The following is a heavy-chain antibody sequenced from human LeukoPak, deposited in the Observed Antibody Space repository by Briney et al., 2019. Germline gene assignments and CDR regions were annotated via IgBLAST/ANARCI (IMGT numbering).Heavy chain of an antibody. CDR3: ARGILGYCSSTSCYTDY. Sequence: ASVKVSCKASGYTFTGYYMHWVRQAPGQGLAWMGWINPNSGGTNYAQKFQGRVTMTRDTSISTAYMELSRLRSDDTAVYYCARGILGYCSSTSCYTDYWGQGTLVTVSS. J-gene: IGHJ4*02. V-gene: IGHV1-2*02. CDR1: GYTFTGYY. D-gene: IGHD2-2*02. CDR2: INPNSGGT.